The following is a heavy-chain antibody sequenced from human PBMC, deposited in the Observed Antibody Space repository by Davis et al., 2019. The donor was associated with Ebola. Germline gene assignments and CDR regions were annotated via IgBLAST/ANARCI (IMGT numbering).Heavy chain of an antibody. D-gene: IGHD3-10*01. CDR3: ARDYYGSGSYYDY. J-gene: IGHJ4*02. CDR1: GRSISSYY. V-gene: IGHV4-59*12. CDR2: IYYSGST. Sequence: PSETLSLTCTVSGRSISSYYWSWIRQPPGKGLEWIGYIYYSGSTNYNPSLKSRVTISVDTSKNQFSLKLSSVTAADTAVYYCARDYYGSGSYYDYWGQGTLVTVSS.